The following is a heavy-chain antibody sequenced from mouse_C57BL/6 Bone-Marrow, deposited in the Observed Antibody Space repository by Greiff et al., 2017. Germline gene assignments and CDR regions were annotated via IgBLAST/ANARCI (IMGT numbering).Heavy chain of an antibody. V-gene: IGHV1-69*01. D-gene: IGHD2-3*01. Sequence: VQLQQPGAELVMPGASVKLSCKASGYTFTSYWMHWVKQRPGQGLEWIGEIDPSDSYTNYNQKFKGKSTLTVDKSSSTAYMQLSSLTSEDSAVYYCAREADGYLYWYCDVWGTGTTVTVSS. CDR1: GYTFTSYW. J-gene: IGHJ1*03. CDR3: AREADGYLYWYCDV. CDR2: IDPSDSYT.